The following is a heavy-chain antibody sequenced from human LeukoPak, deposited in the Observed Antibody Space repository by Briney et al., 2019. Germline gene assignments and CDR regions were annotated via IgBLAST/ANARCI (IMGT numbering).Heavy chain of an antibody. D-gene: IGHD6-19*01. V-gene: IGHV4-59*01. CDR3: ARDVAGFDY. Sequence: PSETLSLTCTVSGGSISNYYWSWIRQPPGKGLEWIGYIYYSGSTNYNPSLKSRVTISVDTSKNQFSLKLNSVTAADTAVYYCARDVAGFDYWGQGTLVTVSS. CDR2: IYYSGST. CDR1: GGSISNYY. J-gene: IGHJ4*02.